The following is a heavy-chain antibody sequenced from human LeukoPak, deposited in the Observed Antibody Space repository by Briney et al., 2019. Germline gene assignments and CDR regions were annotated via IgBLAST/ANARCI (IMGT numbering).Heavy chain of an antibody. CDR3: ARNSLERAFDI. J-gene: IGHJ3*02. CDR2: IYYSGST. D-gene: IGHD6-6*01. Sequence: SEALSLTCTVSGGSISSYYWSWIRQPPGKGLEWIGYIYYSGSTNYNPSLKSRVTISVDTSKNRFSLKLSSVTAADTAVYFCARNSLERAFDIWGQGTMVTVSS. CDR1: GGSISSYY. V-gene: IGHV4-59*08.